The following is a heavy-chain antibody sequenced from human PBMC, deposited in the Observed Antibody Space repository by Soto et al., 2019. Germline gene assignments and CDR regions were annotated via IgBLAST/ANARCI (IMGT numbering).Heavy chain of an antibody. CDR3: ARDPVCSGGSCYDY. D-gene: IGHD2-15*01. J-gene: IGHJ4*02. V-gene: IGHV3-7*01. CDR1: GFTFSRYW. Sequence: PGGSLRLSCAASGFTFSRYWMTWVRQAPGKGLEWVANIKQDGSEIYYVDSVKGRFTISRDNAENSLYLQMNSLRADDTAVYYCARDPVCSGGSCYDYWGQGTLVTVSS. CDR2: IKQDGSEI.